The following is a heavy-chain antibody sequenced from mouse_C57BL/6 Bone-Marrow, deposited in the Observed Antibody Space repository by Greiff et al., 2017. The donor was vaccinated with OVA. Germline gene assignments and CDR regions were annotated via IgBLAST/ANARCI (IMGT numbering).Heavy chain of an antibody. V-gene: IGHV5-16*01. D-gene: IGHD1-1*01. CDR3: ARSDYYGSSYVFAY. CDR1: GFTFSDYY. CDR2: INYDGSST. J-gene: IGHJ3*01. Sequence: EVHLVESEGGLVQPGSSMKLSCTASGFTFSDYYMAWVRQVPEKGLEWVANINYDGSSTYYLDSLKSRFIISRDNAKNILYLQMSSLKSEDTATYYCARSDYYGSSYVFAYWGKGTLVTVSA.